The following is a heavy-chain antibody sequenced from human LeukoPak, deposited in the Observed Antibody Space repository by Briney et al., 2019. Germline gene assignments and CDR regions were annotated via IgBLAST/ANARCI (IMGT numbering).Heavy chain of an antibody. J-gene: IGHJ4*02. CDR3: AKDGGRVTIFGVVNHDY. Sequence: GGSLRLSCAASGFTFSSYAMSWVRQAPGKGLEWVSAISGSGGSTYYADSVKGRFTISRDNSKNTLYLQMNSLRAEDTAVYYCAKDGGRVTIFGVVNHDYWGQGTLVTVSS. D-gene: IGHD3-3*01. CDR2: ISGSGGST. V-gene: IGHV3-23*01. CDR1: GFTFSSYA.